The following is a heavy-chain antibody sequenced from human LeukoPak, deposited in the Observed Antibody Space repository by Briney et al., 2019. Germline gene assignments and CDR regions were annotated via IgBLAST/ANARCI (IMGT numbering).Heavy chain of an antibody. Sequence: PSETLSLTCAVYGVSFSGYYWSWIRQPPGKGLEWIGEINHSGSTNYNPSLKSRVTISVDTSKNQFSLKLSSVTAADTAVYYCAREKLGGSYYYWGQGTLVTVSS. D-gene: IGHD1-26*01. CDR2: INHSGST. CDR3: AREKLGGSYYY. CDR1: GVSFSGYY. V-gene: IGHV4-34*01. J-gene: IGHJ4*02.